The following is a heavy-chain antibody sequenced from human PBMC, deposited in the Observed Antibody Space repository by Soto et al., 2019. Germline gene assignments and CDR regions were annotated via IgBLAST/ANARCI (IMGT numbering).Heavy chain of an antibody. CDR1: GFTFSSYS. Sequence: EVQLVESGGGLVKPGGSLRLSCAASGFTFSSYSMNWVRQAPGKGLEWVSSISSSSSYIYYADSVKGRFTISRDNAKNSLYLQMNSLRAEDTAVYYCARAQHDYGADNWFDPWGQGTLVTVSS. CDR2: ISSSSSYI. J-gene: IGHJ5*02. CDR3: ARAQHDYGADNWFDP. D-gene: IGHD4-17*01. V-gene: IGHV3-21*01.